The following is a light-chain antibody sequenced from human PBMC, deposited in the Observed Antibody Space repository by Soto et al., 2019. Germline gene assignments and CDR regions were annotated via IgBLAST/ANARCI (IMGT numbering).Light chain of an antibody. CDR1: KEINSW. Sequence: DIQMTQSPSSVSASVGDRVNITCRASKEINSWLAWYQQKPGTAPNLLISAASSLQSGVPSRFSGSGSGTDFTLIISNLQPEDYATYNCQQAHSFLLTFGGGTKVEI. V-gene: IGKV1-12*01. CDR3: QQAHSFLLT. CDR2: AAS. J-gene: IGKJ4*01.